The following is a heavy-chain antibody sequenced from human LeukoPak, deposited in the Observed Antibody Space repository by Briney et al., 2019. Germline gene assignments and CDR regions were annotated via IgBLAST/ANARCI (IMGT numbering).Heavy chain of an antibody. D-gene: IGHD2-21*02. CDR3: ARLKCGGGCPLDY. Sequence: PSETLSLTCSVSGGSINSYYWSWIRQSAERGLEWIGRIYATGSTDYSPSLMSRVTMSVDTSKNQFSLELSSVTAADTAIYYCARLKCGGGCPLDYWGQGALVTVSS. V-gene: IGHV4-4*07. CDR1: GGSINSYY. CDR2: IYATGST. J-gene: IGHJ1*01.